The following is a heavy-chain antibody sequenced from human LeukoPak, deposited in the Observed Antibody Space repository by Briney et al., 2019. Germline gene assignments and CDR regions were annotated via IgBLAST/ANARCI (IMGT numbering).Heavy chain of an antibody. CDR3: AREPDIVVVVPPSVDAFDI. Sequence: ASVKVSCKASGYTFTGYYMHWVRQAPGQGLEWMGWINPNSGGTNYAQKFHGRVTMTRDTSISTAYMELSRLRSDDTAVYYCAREPDIVVVVPPSVDAFDICGQGPMVTVSS. V-gene: IGHV1-2*02. CDR2: INPNSGGT. J-gene: IGHJ3*02. CDR1: GYTFTGYY. D-gene: IGHD2-15*01.